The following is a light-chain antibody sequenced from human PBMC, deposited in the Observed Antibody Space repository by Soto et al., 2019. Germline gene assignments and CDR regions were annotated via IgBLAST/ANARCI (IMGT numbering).Light chain of an antibody. CDR1: SSEVGGYNY. CDR3: SSYAGSNNLV. V-gene: IGLV2-8*01. Sequence: QSALTLPPSASGSPGQSVTISCTGTSSEVGGYNYVSWYQQHPGKAPKLMIYEVSKRPSGVPDRFSGSKSGNTASLTVSGLQAEDEADYYCSSYAGSNNLVFGGGTQLTVL. CDR2: EVS. J-gene: IGLJ2*01.